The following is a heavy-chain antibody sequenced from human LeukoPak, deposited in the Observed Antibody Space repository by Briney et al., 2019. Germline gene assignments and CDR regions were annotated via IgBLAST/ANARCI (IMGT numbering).Heavy chain of an antibody. J-gene: IGHJ6*03. CDR3: ARADYYYYYMDV. Sequence: PSETLSLTCTVSGGSISSYYWSWIRQPPGKGLEWIGYIYYSGSTNYNPSLKSRVTISVDTSKNQFSLKLSSVTAADTAVYYCARADYYYYYMDVWDKGTTVTVSS. CDR2: IYYSGST. V-gene: IGHV4-59*01. CDR1: GGSISSYY.